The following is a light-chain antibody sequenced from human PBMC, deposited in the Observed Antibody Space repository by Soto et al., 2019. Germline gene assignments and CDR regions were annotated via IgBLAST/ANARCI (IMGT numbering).Light chain of an antibody. CDR1: RDISVY. CDR3: QQYDNPPPYT. V-gene: IGKV1-33*01. Sequence: DIQMTQSPSSLSASVGDRVTITCQASRDISVYLNWYQQKPGKPPKLLVFDASNLQTGVPSRFSGSGSGTHFTFTISSLQPEDIATYYCQQYDNPPPYTFGQGTRLEIK. CDR2: DAS. J-gene: IGKJ2*01.